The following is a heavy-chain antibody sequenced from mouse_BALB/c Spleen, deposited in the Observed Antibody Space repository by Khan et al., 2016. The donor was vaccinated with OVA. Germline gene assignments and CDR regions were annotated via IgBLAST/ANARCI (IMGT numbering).Heavy chain of an antibody. D-gene: IGHD1-1*01. CDR1: GYSITTNYA. J-gene: IGHJ4*01. CDR3: ERKNYYGYAVDY. V-gene: IGHV3-2*02. CDR2: ISYSGST. Sequence: VQLKQSGPGLVKPSQSLSLTCTVTGYSITTNYAWDWIRQFPGNKLEWMGYISYSGSTSYNPSLKSRISITRDTSKNQFFLQLNSVTIEDTATYYCERKNYYGYAVDYWGQGTSVTVSS.